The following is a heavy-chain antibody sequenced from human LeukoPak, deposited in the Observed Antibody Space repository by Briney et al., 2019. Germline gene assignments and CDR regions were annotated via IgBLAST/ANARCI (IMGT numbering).Heavy chain of an antibody. CDR1: GGSISSYY. V-gene: IGHV4-59*01. Sequence: PSETLSLTCTVSGGSISSYYWSWIQQPPGKGLEWIGYIHYSGSTHYNPSLKSRVTISVDTSKNQVSLKLRSVTAADTAVYYCARTTEGYAGGPGYSYYYYMDVWGKGTTVTISS. CDR2: IHYSGST. D-gene: IGHD5-12*01. J-gene: IGHJ6*03. CDR3: ARTTEGYAGGPGYSYYYYMDV.